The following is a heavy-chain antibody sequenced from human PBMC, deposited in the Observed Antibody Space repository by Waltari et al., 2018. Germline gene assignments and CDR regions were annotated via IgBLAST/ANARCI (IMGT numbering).Heavy chain of an antibody. CDR3: AKAHYDSSGYFSDFDY. CDR1: VFTFSTHA. J-gene: IGHJ4*02. CDR2: LAETGDNT. Sequence: EVQLLESGGGLVQPGGSLRLCCVASVFTFSTHAMSCVRQAPGKGLEWVSSLAETGDNTNYADSAKGRFTISRDISKRTLYLHMNSLRAEDTAVYYCAKAHYDSSGYFSDFDYWGQGTRVTVSS. D-gene: IGHD3-22*01. V-gene: IGHV3-23*01.